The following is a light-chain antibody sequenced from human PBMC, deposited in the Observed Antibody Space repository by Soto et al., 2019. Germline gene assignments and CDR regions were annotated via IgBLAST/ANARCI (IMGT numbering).Light chain of an antibody. CDR2: AAS. CDR3: QQSFSFPAT. Sequence: DIPMTPSPSSLSASVGDRVTITCRASQSISDSLNWYQHKPGTAPKLLIYAASSLQSGVPSRFSGGGSGTDFTLTISSLQPEDFVTYFCQQSFSFPATFGGGTKVDIK. CDR1: QSISDS. V-gene: IGKV1-39*01. J-gene: IGKJ4*01.